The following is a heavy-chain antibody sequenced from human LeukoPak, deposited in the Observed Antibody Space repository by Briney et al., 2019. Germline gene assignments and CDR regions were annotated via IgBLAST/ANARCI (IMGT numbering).Heavy chain of an antibody. J-gene: IGHJ4*02. CDR1: GGSITSGSFY. D-gene: IGHD5-18*01. CDR3: TRTGYSSGYVDY. CDR2: LHTSGST. Sequence: SETLSLTCIVSGGSITSGSFYWSWIRQPAGKELERIGRLHTSGSTNYDPSLKSRVAISVDTSEKQFSLKLNSVTAADTAVYYCTRTGYSSGYVDYWGQGTLVTVSS. V-gene: IGHV4-61*02.